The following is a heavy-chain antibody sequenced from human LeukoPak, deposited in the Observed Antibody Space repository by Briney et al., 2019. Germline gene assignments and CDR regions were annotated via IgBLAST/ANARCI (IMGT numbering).Heavy chain of an antibody. D-gene: IGHD6-19*01. CDR2: MNSDGSTT. V-gene: IGHV3-74*01. CDR1: GFTFSRYW. CDR3: ARDYDRAVAGTGSLDY. Sequence: GGSLRLSCAASGFTFSRYWMHWVRQAPGKGLVWVSRMNSDGSTTSYAGSVKGRFTISRDNAKNSLYLQMNSLRAEDTAVYYCARDYDRAVAGTGSLDYWGQGTLVTVSS. J-gene: IGHJ4*02.